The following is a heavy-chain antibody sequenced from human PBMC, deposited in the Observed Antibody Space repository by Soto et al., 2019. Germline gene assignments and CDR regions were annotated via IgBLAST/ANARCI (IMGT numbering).Heavy chain of an antibody. CDR1: GDSISSADYY. CDR2: IFYSGTT. J-gene: IGHJ6*02. Sequence: KTSETLSLTCTVSGDSISSADYYWSWIRQTPGKGLEWIVHIFYSGTTYYNPSLKSRLTISVDTSKNHFSLRLTSVTAADTAVYYCARDLWVEPELYYYGMDVWGQGTTVTVSS. D-gene: IGHD1-1*01. V-gene: IGHV4-30-4*01. CDR3: ARDLWVEPELYYYGMDV.